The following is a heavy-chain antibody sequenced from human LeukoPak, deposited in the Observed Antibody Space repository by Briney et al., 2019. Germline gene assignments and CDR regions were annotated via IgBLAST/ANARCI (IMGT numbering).Heavy chain of an antibody. CDR1: EYTFTDYY. D-gene: IGHD4-23*01. CDR3: ARDQGDGGNSFDP. Sequence: ASVKVSCKASEYTFTDYYIHWVRQAPGQGLEWMGRINPNTGGTNYAQRFQGRVSMTRDRSISTAYMDLNRLTSGDTAVYYCARDQGDGGNSFDPWGQGTLVTV. CDR2: INPNTGGT. J-gene: IGHJ5*02. V-gene: IGHV1-2*06.